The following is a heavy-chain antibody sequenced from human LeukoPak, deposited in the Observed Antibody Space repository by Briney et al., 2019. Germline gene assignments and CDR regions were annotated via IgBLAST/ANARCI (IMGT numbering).Heavy chain of an antibody. D-gene: IGHD4-17*01. Sequence: GRSLRLSCAASGFTFSSYGMHRVRQAPGKGLEWVAVISYDGSNKYYADSVKGRFTISRDNSKNTLYLQMNSLRAEDTAVYYCAKDPREAVTDAGYWGQGTLVTVSS. CDR2: ISYDGSNK. J-gene: IGHJ4*02. V-gene: IGHV3-30*18. CDR1: GFTFSSYG. CDR3: AKDPREAVTDAGY.